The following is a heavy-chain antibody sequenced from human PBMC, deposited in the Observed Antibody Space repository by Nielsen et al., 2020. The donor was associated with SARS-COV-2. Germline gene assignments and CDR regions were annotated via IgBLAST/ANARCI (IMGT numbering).Heavy chain of an antibody. CDR3: ARVYYDSSGYYYGRFDY. Sequence: GESLKISCAASGFTFSSYWMHWVRQAPGKGLEWVSGINWNGGSTGYADSVKGRFTISRDNAKNSLYLQMNSLRAEDTALYHCARVYYDSSGYYYGRFDYWGQGTLVTVSS. CDR2: INWNGGST. J-gene: IGHJ4*02. V-gene: IGHV3-20*01. D-gene: IGHD3-22*01. CDR1: GFTFSSYW.